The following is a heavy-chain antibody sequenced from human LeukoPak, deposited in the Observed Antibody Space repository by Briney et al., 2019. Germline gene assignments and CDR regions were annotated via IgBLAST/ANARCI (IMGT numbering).Heavy chain of an antibody. CDR2: VSHSGGA. J-gene: IGHJ6*03. Sequence: SETLSLICTVSGYSIISGYYWGWIRQPPGKGLEWTGSVSHSGGAYHNPSLKSRTTISVDTSKNQFSLKLSSVTAADTAVYYCARVPRSYYYYYYMDVWGKGTTVTVSS. V-gene: IGHV4-38-2*02. CDR1: GYSIISGYY. CDR3: ARVPRSYYYYYYMDV.